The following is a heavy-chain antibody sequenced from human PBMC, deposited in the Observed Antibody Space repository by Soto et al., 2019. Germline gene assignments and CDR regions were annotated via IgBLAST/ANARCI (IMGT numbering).Heavy chain of an antibody. D-gene: IGHD3-22*01. Sequence: GGSLRLSCAASGFTFSSYGMHWVRQAPGKGLEWVAVIWYDGSNKYYADSVKGRFTIPRDNSKNTLYLQMNSLRAEDTAVYYCARKGSGYSLDYYYYGMDVWGQGTTVTVSS. CDR3: ARKGSGYSLDYYYYGMDV. V-gene: IGHV3-33*01. CDR2: IWYDGSNK. CDR1: GFTFSSYG. J-gene: IGHJ6*02.